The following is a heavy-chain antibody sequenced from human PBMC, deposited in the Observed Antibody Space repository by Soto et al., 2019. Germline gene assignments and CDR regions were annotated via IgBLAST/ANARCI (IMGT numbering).Heavy chain of an antibody. J-gene: IGHJ4*02. Sequence: QVQLQQWGAGLLKPSETLSLTCAVYGGSFSGYYWSWIRQPPGKGLEWIGEINHRGSTNYNPSLKSRVTISVDTSKNQFSLKLSSVTAADTAVYYCARGKGKWKGANDYWGQGTLVTVSS. CDR3: ARGKGKWKGANDY. V-gene: IGHV4-34*01. CDR1: GGSFSGYY. CDR2: INHRGST. D-gene: IGHD1-26*01.